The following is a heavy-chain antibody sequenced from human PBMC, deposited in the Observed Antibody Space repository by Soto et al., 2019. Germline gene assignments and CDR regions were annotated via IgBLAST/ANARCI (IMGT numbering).Heavy chain of an antibody. CDR3: ARTYGRNFDY. CDR1: GGSISSYY. J-gene: IGHJ4*02. V-gene: IGHV4-59*01. CDR2: IYYSGST. D-gene: IGHD3-10*01. Sequence: QVQLQASGPGLVKPSETLSLTCTVSGGSISSYYWSWIRQPPGKGLEWIGYIYYSGSTNYNPSIHSRVTISVDTSKNQFSLKLSSVTAADTALYYCARTYGRNFDYWGQGTLVTVSS.